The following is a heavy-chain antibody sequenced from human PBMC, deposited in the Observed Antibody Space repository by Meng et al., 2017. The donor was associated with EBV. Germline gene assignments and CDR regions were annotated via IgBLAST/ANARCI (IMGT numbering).Heavy chain of an antibody. Sequence: QVETQEAGPGLVKPSENLSLPCTVSGASVSGGTYHWSWIRQPTGKELEWIGYIYDGGTTIYNPSLKSRVTILIDASKNQFSLKLSSVTTADTAVYYCAKSRSSTPGVVDYWGQGTLVTVSS. CDR1: GASVSGGTYH. V-gene: IGHV4-61*01. J-gene: IGHJ4*02. CDR2: IYDGGTT. D-gene: IGHD3-10*01. CDR3: AKSRSSTPGVVDY.